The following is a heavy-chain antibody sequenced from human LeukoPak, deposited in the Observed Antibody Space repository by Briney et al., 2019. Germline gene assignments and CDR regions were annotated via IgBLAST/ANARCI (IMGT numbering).Heavy chain of an antibody. V-gene: IGHV3-20*04. CDR2: INWNGGST. J-gene: IGHJ4*02. CDR3: ARVKGSGYRNSIDY. D-gene: IGHD3-3*01. Sequence: PGGSLRLSCAASGFTFDDYAMDWVPQAPGKGLEWVSGINWNGGSTYDRDSVRGRFTISRDNAKNSLYLQMNSLRAEDTALYYCARVKGSGYRNSIDYWGQGTLVTVSS. CDR1: GFTFDDYA.